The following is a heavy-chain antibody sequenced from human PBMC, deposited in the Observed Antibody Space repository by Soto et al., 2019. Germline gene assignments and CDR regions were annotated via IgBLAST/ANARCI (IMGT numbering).Heavy chain of an antibody. CDR1: GGSISSGGYY. V-gene: IGHV4-31*03. CDR2: IYYSGRT. Sequence: QVQLQESGPGLVKPSQTLSLTCTVSGGSISSGGYYWSWIRQHPGKGLEWIGYIYYSGRTYYKPSLKSRINISVDTSKNQFSLKLSSVTAADTAVYYCARVYNWNYSLWGQGTLVTVSS. J-gene: IGHJ4*02. CDR3: ARVYNWNYSL. D-gene: IGHD1-1*01.